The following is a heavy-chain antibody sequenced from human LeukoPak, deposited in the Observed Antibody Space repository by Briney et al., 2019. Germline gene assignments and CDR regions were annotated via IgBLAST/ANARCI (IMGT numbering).Heavy chain of an antibody. J-gene: IGHJ4*02. Sequence: PGGSLRLSCTASGFSFSTYSMNWVRQAPGKGLEWVSSISSSSSYIYYADSVKGRFTISRDNAKNSLYLQMNSLRAEDTAVYYCARDQKVYDSSSELDYWGQGTLVTVSS. V-gene: IGHV3-21*01. CDR1: GFSFSTYS. CDR2: ISSSSSYI. D-gene: IGHD3-22*01. CDR3: ARDQKVYDSSSELDY.